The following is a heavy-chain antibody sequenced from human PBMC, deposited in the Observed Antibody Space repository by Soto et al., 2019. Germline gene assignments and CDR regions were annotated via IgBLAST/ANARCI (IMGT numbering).Heavy chain of an antibody. V-gene: IGHV4-39*01. CDR3: ARLGYDRSGNYEDVDY. CDR2: IHYSGST. CDR1: GGSITSSSYY. J-gene: IGHJ4*02. D-gene: IGHD3-22*01. Sequence: KASETLSLTCTVSGGSITSSSYYWGWIRQPPGKGLEWIGHIHYSGSTHHNPSLKSRLTISVDTSKNQFSLKLSSVTAADTALYYCARLGYDRSGNYEDVDYWGQGTLVTVSS.